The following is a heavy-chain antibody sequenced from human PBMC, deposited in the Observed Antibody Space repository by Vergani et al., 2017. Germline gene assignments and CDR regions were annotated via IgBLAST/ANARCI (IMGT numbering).Heavy chain of an antibody. J-gene: IGHJ3*02. CDR3: GRSSYYDSSGTFYAFDI. CDR2: ISAYNGNT. D-gene: IGHD3-22*01. Sequence: QVQLVQSGAEVKKPGASVKVSCKASGYTFTSYGISWVRQAPGQGLDWMGWISAYNGNTNYAQKLQGRATMTTDKSTSTAYMELRSLRSDDTAVYYCGRSSYYDSSGTFYAFDIWGQGTMVTVSS. V-gene: IGHV1-18*04. CDR1: GYTFTSYG.